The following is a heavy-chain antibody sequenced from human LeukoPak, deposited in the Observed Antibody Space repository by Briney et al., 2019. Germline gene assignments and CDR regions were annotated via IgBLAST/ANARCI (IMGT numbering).Heavy chain of an antibody. Sequence: SQTLSLTCAISGDSVSSNNAAWNWIRQSPSRGLEWLGRTYYRSKWSSDYAVSVKSRITINADTSKNQFSLQLSSVTPEDTAVYYCARDYWNSVRYYLDSWGQGTLVTVSS. V-gene: IGHV6-1*01. J-gene: IGHJ4*02. CDR3: ARDYWNSVRYYLDS. CDR1: GDSVSSNNAA. CDR2: TYYRSKWSS. D-gene: IGHD1-7*01.